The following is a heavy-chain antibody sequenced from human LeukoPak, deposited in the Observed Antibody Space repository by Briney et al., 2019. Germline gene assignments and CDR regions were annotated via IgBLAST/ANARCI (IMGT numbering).Heavy chain of an antibody. CDR3: ARGAGSSSVSSS. J-gene: IGHJ4*02. D-gene: IGHD6-6*01. CDR1: GFTVTNNH. Sequence: GGSLRLSCAVSGFTVTNNHMNWVRQAPGKGLEWVSVIYISGSTYYADSVKGRFTISRDNSKNTLYLQMNSLRVEDTAVYYCARGAGSSSVSSSWGQGTLVTVSS. V-gene: IGHV3-66*01. CDR2: IYISGST.